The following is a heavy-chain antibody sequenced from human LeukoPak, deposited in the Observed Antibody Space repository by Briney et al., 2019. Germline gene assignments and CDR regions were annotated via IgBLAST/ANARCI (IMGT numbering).Heavy chain of an antibody. D-gene: IGHD6-19*01. CDR1: GFTFGIYA. CDR2: ISGSGGTT. Sequence: GGSLRLSCAVSGFTFGIYAMTWVRQAPGRGLEWVSTISGSGGTTHFANSVKGRFTISRDNSGSTLYLQMNSLRAEDTAVYWCARGHSSGWYYFDSWGQGTLVTVSS. V-gene: IGHV3-23*01. CDR3: ARGHSSGWYYFDS. J-gene: IGHJ4*02.